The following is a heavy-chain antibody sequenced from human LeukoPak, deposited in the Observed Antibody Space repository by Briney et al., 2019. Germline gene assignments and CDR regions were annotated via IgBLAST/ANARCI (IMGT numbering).Heavy chain of an antibody. V-gene: IGHV4-39*01. CDR3: ARHWYSSGWQFYWYFDL. J-gene: IGHJ2*01. Sequence: KSSETLSLTCTVSGGSISSNSNYWAWIRQPPGRGLEWIGSVSYGGSTYYSPSLESRVTISVDTSKNQFSLKLSSVTAADTAVYYCARHWYSSGWQFYWYFDLWGRGTLVTVSS. D-gene: IGHD6-19*01. CDR1: GGSISSNSNY. CDR2: VSYGGST.